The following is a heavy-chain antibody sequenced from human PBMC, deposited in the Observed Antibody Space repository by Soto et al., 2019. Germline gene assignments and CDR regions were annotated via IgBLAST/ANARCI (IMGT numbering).Heavy chain of an antibody. CDR1: GFTFSTTW. CDR2: IKSNNEGGTA. Sequence: EVQLVESGGGLVKAGGSLRLSCAASGFTFSTTWMSWVRQAPGKGLEWVGRIKSNNEGGTADYAAPVKGRFTVSRDDSKTTLFLQIDRLGGQGPGVYFLSTRFFCCSWCYSEHLFYHWGPGTLVTVSS. J-gene: IGHJ4*02. D-gene: IGHD2-15*01. CDR3: STRFFCCSWCYSEHLFYH. V-gene: IGHV3-15*01.